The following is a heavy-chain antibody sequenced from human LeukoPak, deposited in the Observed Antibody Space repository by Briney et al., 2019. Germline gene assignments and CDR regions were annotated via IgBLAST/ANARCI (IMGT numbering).Heavy chain of an antibody. J-gene: IGHJ1*01. D-gene: IGHD2-15*01. CDR1: GFTFSDYG. CDR2: IGSSGGAI. CDR3: ARSYCSGGSCYSVLLGYFQH. Sequence: GGSLRLSCAASGFTFSDYGMNWVRQAPGKGLEWVSSIGSSGGAIYYADSVKGRFTISRDNAKNSLYLQMNSLRAEDTALYYCARSYCSGGSCYSVLLGYFQHWGQGTLVTVSS. V-gene: IGHV3-21*04.